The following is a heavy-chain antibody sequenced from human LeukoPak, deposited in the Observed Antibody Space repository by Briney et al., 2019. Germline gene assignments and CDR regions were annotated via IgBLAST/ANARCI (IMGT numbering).Heavy chain of an antibody. D-gene: IGHD1-1*01. CDR2: ISSSGSTI. V-gene: IGHV3-48*03. CDR3: ARSAGTWFDP. J-gene: IGHJ5*02. CDR1: GFTFCSYE. Sequence: GGSLRLSCAAPGFTFCSYEMNWVRQAPGKGLEWVSYISSSGSTIYYADSVKGRFTISRDNAKNSLYLQMNSLRVEDTAVYYCARSAGTWFDPWGQGTLVTVSS.